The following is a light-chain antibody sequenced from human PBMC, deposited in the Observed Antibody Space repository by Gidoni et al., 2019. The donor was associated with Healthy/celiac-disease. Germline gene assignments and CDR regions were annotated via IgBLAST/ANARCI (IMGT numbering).Light chain of an antibody. V-gene: IGLV2-14*03. CDR1: SSTVGGYNY. CDR2: DVS. Sequence: SALTQPASVSGSPGQSITISCTGTSSTVGGYNYVSWYQQHPGKAPKLMIYDVSNRPSGVSNRFSGSKSGNTASLTISGLQAEDEADYYCSSYTSSSTSYVFGTGTKVTVL. J-gene: IGLJ1*01. CDR3: SSYTSSSTSYV.